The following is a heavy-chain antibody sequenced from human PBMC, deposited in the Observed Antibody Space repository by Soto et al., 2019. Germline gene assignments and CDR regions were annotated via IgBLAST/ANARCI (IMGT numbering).Heavy chain of an antibody. V-gene: IGHV1-3*01. CDR2: INAGNGNT. CDR1: GYTFTSYA. CDR3: ARDRSSSGWYEVDY. D-gene: IGHD6-19*01. J-gene: IGHJ4*02. Sequence: ASVKVSCKASGYTFTSYAMHWVRQAPGQRLEWMGWINAGNGNTKYSQKFQGRVTITRDTSASTAYMELSSLRSEDTAVYYCARDRSSSGWYEVDYWGQGTLVTVSS.